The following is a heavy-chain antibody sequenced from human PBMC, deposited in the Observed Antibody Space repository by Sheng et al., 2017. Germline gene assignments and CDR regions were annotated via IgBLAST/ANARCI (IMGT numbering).Heavy chain of an antibody. CDR3: ARALGGYSSGWYAPYYFDY. CDR2: IYTSGST. Sequence: QVQLQESGPGLVKPSQTLSLTCTVSGGSISSGSYYWSWIRQPAGKGLEWIGRIYTSGSTNYNPSLKSRVTISVDTSKNQFSLKLSSVTAADTAVYYCARALGGYSSGWYAPYYFDYWGQGTLVTVS. D-gene: IGHD6-19*01. J-gene: IGHJ4*02. CDR1: GGSISSGSYY. V-gene: IGHV4-61*02.